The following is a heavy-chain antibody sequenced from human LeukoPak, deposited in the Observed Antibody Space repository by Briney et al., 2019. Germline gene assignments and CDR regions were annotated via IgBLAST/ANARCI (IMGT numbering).Heavy chain of an antibody. CDR3: TSPFIGGGTYYHY. V-gene: IGHV3-30*02. Sequence: GGSLRLSCVASGFSFSNYGMHWVRQAPGKGLEWVAFVQDDGSNKYYADSVKGRFTISRDDSKNTAYLQMNSLKTEDTAVYYCTSPFIGGGTYYHYWGQGTLVTVSS. CDR2: VQDDGSNK. J-gene: IGHJ4*02. D-gene: IGHD1-26*01. CDR1: GFSFSNYG.